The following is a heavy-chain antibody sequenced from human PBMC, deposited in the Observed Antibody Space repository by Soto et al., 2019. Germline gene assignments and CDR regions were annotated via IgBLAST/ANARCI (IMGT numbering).Heavy chain of an antibody. D-gene: IGHD3-22*01. J-gene: IGHJ4*02. Sequence: SLRLSCAASGFTFSSYSMNWVRQAPGKGLEWVSSISSSSSYIYYADSVKGRFTISRDDAKNSLYLQMNSLRAEDTAVYYCARDYYASSGYYLEHDYWGQGTLVTVSS. V-gene: IGHV3-21*01. CDR1: GFTFSSYS. CDR3: ARDYYASSGYYLEHDY. CDR2: ISSSSSYI.